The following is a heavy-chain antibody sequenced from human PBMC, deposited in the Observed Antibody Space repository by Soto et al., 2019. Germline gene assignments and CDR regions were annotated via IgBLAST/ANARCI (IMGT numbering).Heavy chain of an antibody. CDR3: AKHIVATIGFDY. J-gene: IGHJ4*02. CDR2: ISGSAVST. Sequence: PGGSLRLSCAASGFTLTSYAMSWVRQAPGKGLEWVSTISGSAVSTYYADSVKGRFTISRDNSKNTVYLQMNSLRAEDTALYYSAKHIVATIGFDYWGQGTLVTVSS. V-gene: IGHV3-23*01. CDR1: GFTLTSYA. D-gene: IGHD5-12*01.